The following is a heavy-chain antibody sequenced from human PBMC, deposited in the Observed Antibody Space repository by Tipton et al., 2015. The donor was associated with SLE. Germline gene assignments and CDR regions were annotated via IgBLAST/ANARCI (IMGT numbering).Heavy chain of an antibody. Sequence: TLSLTCTVSVGSISGSNYYWDWIRQPPGKGPEWIGRITNNGNTYYIPSLQSRVTMSVNTSKNHFSLKLSSVTAADTAVYYCAGTPWLVRFEYWGQGTLVNVSP. CDR2: ITNNGNT. J-gene: IGHJ4*02. CDR3: AGTPWLVRFEY. V-gene: IGHV4-39*02. CDR1: VGSISGSNYY. D-gene: IGHD6-19*01.